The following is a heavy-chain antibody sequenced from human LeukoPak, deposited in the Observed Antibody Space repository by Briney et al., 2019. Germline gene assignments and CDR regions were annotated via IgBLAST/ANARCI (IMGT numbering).Heavy chain of an antibody. Sequence: PSQTLSLTCSVSGGSISSGNYYWSWIRQPPGKGLEWIGNIYYNGSTFYNPSLKSRLTTSVDTSKNQFSLKLSSVTAADTAVYYCARAGWTSGWDSYSCGMDVWGQGTTVTVSS. CDR2: IYYNGST. V-gene: IGHV4-30-4*01. CDR1: GGSISSGNYY. J-gene: IGHJ6*02. CDR3: ARAGWTSGWDSYSCGMDV. D-gene: IGHD6-19*01.